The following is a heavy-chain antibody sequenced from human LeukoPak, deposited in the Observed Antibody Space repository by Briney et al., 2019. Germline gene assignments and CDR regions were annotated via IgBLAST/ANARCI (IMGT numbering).Heavy chain of an antibody. CDR2: ISYGGSNK. CDR1: GFTFSTYA. D-gene: IGHD3-22*01. J-gene: IGHJ6*02. V-gene: IGHV3-30-3*01. Sequence: GGSLRLSCAASGFTFSTYAMHWVRQPPGKGLEWVAVISYGGSNKYYADSVKGRFTISRDNSKNTLYLQMNSLSAEDTAVHYCARGSYSYDSSDYYRQSGYGMDVWGQGTTVTVSS. CDR3: ARGSYSYDSSDYYRQSGYGMDV.